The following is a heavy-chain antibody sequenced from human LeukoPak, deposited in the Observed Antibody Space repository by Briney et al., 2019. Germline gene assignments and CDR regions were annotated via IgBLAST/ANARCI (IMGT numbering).Heavy chain of an antibody. CDR3: AKGVFIEPGVYYFDY. CDR2: ISWNSGSI. Sequence: PGGSLRLSCAASGFTFDDYAMHWVRQAPGKGLEWVSGISWNSGSIGYADSVKGRFTISRDSAKNSLYLQMNSLRAEDTALYYCAKGVFIEPGVYYFDYWGQGTLVTVSS. J-gene: IGHJ4*02. D-gene: IGHD1-14*01. V-gene: IGHV3-9*01. CDR1: GFTFDDYA.